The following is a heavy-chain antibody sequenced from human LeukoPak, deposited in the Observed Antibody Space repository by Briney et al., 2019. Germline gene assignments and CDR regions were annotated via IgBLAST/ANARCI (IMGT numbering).Heavy chain of an antibody. J-gene: IGHJ4*02. CDR1: GFTFSSYA. V-gene: IGHV3-23*01. D-gene: IGHD1-26*01. CDR2: ISGSGGST. Sequence: PGGSLRLSCAASGFTFSSYAMSWVRQAPGKGLEWVSTISGSGGSTYYADSVKGRFTISRDSSKNTLYLQMNSLGAEDTAVYYCAASSGSYLKFLYWGQGTLVTVFS. CDR3: AASSGSYLKFLY.